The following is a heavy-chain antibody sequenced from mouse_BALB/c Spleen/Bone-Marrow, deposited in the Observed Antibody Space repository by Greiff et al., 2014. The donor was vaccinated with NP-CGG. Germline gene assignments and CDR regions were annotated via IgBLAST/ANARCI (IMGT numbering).Heavy chain of an antibody. CDR3: ARSGERYGAMDY. J-gene: IGHJ4*01. Sequence: EVQGVESGGGLVKPGGSLKLSCAASGFTFSDFYMFWFRQTPEKRLEWVATIGDGGTYTYYPDSVKGRFTISRDNAKNNLYLQMSSLKSEDTAMYYCARSGERYGAMDYWGQGTSVTVSS. D-gene: IGHD1-1*02. V-gene: IGHV5-4*02. CDR1: GFTFSDFY. CDR2: IGDGGTYT.